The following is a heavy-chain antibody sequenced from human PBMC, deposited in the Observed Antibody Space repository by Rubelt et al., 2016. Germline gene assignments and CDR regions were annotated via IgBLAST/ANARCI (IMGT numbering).Heavy chain of an antibody. CDR2: ISAYNGNT. CDR3: ARDESIAAAGTGVY. V-gene: IGHV1-18*01. Sequence: QVQLVQSGAEVKKPGASVKVSCKASGYTFTNYGINWVRQAPGQGLEWMGWISAYNGNTNYAQKFQGRVTMTTDPSTSTVYMELRSLGSDDTAVYYCARDESIAAAGTGVYWGQGTLGTVSS. J-gene: IGHJ4*02. CDR1: GYTFTNYG. D-gene: IGHD6-13*01.